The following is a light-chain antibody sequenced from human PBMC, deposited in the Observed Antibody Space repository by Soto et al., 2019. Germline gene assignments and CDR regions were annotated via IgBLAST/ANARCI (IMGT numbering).Light chain of an antibody. Sequence: KQLPATLSVSPRERVTLSCRSSQSVADNLAWFQQKPGQAPMLLIYGASIRATGIPDRFSGSGSGTDFTLTISSLEPEDFAVYYCQQRSDWPPITFGQGTLLAIK. CDR1: QSVADN. CDR3: QQRSDWPPIT. V-gene: IGKV3-11*01. J-gene: IGKJ5*01. CDR2: GAS.